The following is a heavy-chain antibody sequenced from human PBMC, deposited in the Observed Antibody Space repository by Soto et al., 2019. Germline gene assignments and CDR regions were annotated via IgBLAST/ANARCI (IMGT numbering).Heavy chain of an antibody. CDR2: VNHSGST. J-gene: IGHJ4*02. CDR1: AGSFSRYY. D-gene: IGHD5-18*01. Sequence: PSETLSLTCGVFAGSFSRYYWSWIRQPPGKGLERIGEVNHSGSTNHNPSLKSRTTISVDTSKNQVSLKLSSVTAADTAVYYCTGARGYSYGYEFWGQGTLVTVSS. V-gene: IGHV4-34*04. CDR3: TGARGYSYGYEF.